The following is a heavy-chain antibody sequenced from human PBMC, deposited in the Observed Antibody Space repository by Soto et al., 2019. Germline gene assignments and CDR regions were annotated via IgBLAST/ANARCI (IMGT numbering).Heavy chain of an antibody. CDR3: ARGGRIRLGYCSGGSCYNYFDY. D-gene: IGHD2-15*01. CDR1: GYTFTGYY. V-gene: IGHV1-2*04. Sequence: VKVSCKASGYTFTGYYMHWVRQAPGQGLEWMGWINPNSGGTNYAQKFQGWVTMTRDTSISTAYMELSRLRSDDTAVYYCARGGRIRLGYCSGGSCYNYFDYWGQGTLVTVSS. CDR2: INPNSGGT. J-gene: IGHJ4*02.